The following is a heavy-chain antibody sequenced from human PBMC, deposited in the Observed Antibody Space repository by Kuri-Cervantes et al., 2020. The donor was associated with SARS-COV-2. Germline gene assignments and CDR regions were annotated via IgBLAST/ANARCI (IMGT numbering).Heavy chain of an antibody. J-gene: IGHJ4*02. CDR2: ISSSGSTI. D-gene: IGHD5-12*01. CDR1: GFTFSSYE. CDR3: AGGESGYDPFDY. Sequence: GESMKISCAASGFTFSSYEMNWVRQAPGKGLERVSYISSSGSTIYYADSVKGRFTISRDNPQNSLYLQRNSLRAEYTAVYYCAGGESGYDPFDYWGQGTLVTVSS. V-gene: IGHV3-48*03.